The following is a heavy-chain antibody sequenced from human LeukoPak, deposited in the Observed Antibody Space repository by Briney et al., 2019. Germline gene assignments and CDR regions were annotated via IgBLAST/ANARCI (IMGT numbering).Heavy chain of an antibody. J-gene: IGHJ6*02. CDR2: ISSSGSTI. D-gene: IGHD4-17*01. CDR3: ARDDGFGDYGPYGMDV. Sequence: GGSLRLSCAASGFTFSDYYMSWIRQAPGKGLEWVSYISSSGSTIYYADSVKGRFTISRDNAKNSLYLQVNSLRAEDTAVYYCARDDGFGDYGPYGMDVWGQGTTVTVSS. V-gene: IGHV3-11*01. CDR1: GFTFSDYY.